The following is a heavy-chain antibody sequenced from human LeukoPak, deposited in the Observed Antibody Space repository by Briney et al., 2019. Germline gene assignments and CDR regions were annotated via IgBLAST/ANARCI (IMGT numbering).Heavy chain of an antibody. Sequence: ASVKVSCKASGYTFTGYYMHWVRQAPGQGLEWMGRINPNSGGTNYAQKFQGRVTMTRDTSISTAYMELSRLRSGDTAVYYCARDQERYYDSSGYYWNYWGQGTLVTVSS. CDR3: ARDQERYYDSSGYYWNY. V-gene: IGHV1-2*06. CDR2: INPNSGGT. CDR1: GYTFTGYY. D-gene: IGHD3-22*01. J-gene: IGHJ4*02.